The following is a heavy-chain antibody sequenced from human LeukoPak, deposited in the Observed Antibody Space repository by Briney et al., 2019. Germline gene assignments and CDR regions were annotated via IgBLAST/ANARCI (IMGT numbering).Heavy chain of an antibody. D-gene: IGHD3-10*01. CDR3: AKDRKWFGELLGDY. CDR2: ISGSGGST. V-gene: IGHV3-23*01. Sequence: GGSLRLSCAASGFTFSSYAMSWVLQAPGKGLEWVSAISGSGGSTYYADSVKGRFTISRDNSKNTLYLQMNSLRAEDTAVYYCAKDRKWFGELLGDYWGQGTLVTVSS. CDR1: GFTFSSYA. J-gene: IGHJ4*02.